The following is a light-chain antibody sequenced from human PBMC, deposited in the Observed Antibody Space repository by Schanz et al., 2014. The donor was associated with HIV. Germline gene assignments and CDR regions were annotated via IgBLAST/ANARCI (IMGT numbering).Light chain of an antibody. CDR3: SSYTTSGSLV. Sequence: QSVLTQPPSASGSPGQSVTISCTGTSSDVGGYNHVSWYQQHPGKAPKLMIYGVDKRPSGVSHRFSGAKSGNTASLTISGLQAEDEADYYCSSYTTSGSLVFGGGTKLTVL. J-gene: IGLJ3*02. V-gene: IGLV2-14*01. CDR1: SSDVGGYNH. CDR2: GVD.